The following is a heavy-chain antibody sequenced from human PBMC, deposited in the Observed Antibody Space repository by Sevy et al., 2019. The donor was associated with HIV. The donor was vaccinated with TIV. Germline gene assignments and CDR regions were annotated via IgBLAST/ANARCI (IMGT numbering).Heavy chain of an antibody. V-gene: IGHV3-21*01. Sequence: GGSLRLSCVGSGFTFKDDFMTWVRQAPGKGLEWVSSISSRSTFTYYADSVKGRFTISRDNAQTSMFLQMNSVRPEDTAVYYCARDRDDYASGRRRPYYFHHGMDVWGQGTTVTVSS. CDR1: GFTFKDDF. CDR2: ISSRSTFT. J-gene: IGHJ6*02. D-gene: IGHD3-10*01. CDR3: ARDRDDYASGRRRPYYFHHGMDV.